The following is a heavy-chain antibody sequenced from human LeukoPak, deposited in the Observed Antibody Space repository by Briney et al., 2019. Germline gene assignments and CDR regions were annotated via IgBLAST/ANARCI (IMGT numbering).Heavy chain of an antibody. CDR1: GFTFTIFG. V-gene: IGHV3-48*01. Sequence: GGSLRLSCAASGFTFTIFGLNWVHQAPGKGPEWVSYIDARSGITYYADSVQGRFTLSRDNARESVFLQMDSLRVDDTAVYYCARTYDFGRGPPGDAFDNWGPGTWVIVSS. CDR2: IDARSGIT. D-gene: IGHD3-3*01. J-gene: IGHJ3*02. CDR3: ARTYDFGRGPPGDAFDN.